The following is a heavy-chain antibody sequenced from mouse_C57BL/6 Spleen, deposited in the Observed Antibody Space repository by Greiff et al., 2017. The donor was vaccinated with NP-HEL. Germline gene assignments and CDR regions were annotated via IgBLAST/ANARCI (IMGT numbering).Heavy chain of an antibody. CDR3: ALGGRGAWFAY. D-gene: IGHD3-3*01. J-gene: IGHJ3*01. Sequence: QVQLQQPGAELVMPGASVKLSCKASGYTFTSYWMHWVKQRPGQGLEWIGEIDPSDSYTNYNQKFKGKSTLTVDKSSSTAYMQLSSLTSEDSAVYYCALGGRGAWFAYWGQRTLVTVSA. CDR2: IDPSDSYT. CDR1: GYTFTSYW. V-gene: IGHV1-69*01.